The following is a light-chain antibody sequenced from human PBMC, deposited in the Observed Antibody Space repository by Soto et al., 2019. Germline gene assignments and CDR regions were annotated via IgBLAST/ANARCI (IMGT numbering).Light chain of an antibody. Sequence: QSVLTQPPSASGTPGQRVTISCSGNNSNLGGNSVSWYQQLPGTAPKLLIYTNNQRPSGVPDRISGSKSGTSASLAISGLQSEDEADYYCAAWDDSLNGRVFGGGTKLTVL. J-gene: IGLJ3*02. CDR2: TNN. CDR1: NSNLGGNS. V-gene: IGLV1-44*01. CDR3: AAWDDSLNGRV.